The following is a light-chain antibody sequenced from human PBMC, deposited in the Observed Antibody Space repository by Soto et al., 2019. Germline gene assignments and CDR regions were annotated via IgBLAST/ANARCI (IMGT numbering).Light chain of an antibody. J-gene: IGKJ1*01. V-gene: IGKV1-5*03. CDR3: QTYNSYSWP. CDR1: QSVNNW. Sequence: DIQMTQSPSTLSASVGDRVTITCRASQSVNNWLAWYQQKPGKAPKLLIYKASSLQTGVPSRFSGSGSGTDFTLTISSRQPDDSATYYCQTYNSYSWPFGQGTKVEI. CDR2: KAS.